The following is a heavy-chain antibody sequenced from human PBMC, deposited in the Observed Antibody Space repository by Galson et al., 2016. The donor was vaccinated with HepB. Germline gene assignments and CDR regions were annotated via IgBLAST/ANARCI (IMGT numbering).Heavy chain of an antibody. CDR2: IVAVSGDT. CDR3: AAFSGYCDRTSCFPSFDY. Sequence: SVKVSCKASGFTFTNSAVQWVRLARGQRLEWIGWIVAVSGDTNYAQKFQERVTITRDTSTGTAYMELSSLRSDDTAVNYCAAFSGYCDRTSCFPSFDYWGQGTLVTVSS. V-gene: IGHV1-58*01. J-gene: IGHJ4*02. D-gene: IGHD2-2*03. CDR1: GFTFTNSA.